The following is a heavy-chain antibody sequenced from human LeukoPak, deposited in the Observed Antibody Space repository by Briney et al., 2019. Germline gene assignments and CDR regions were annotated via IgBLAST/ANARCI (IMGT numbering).Heavy chain of an antibody. V-gene: IGHV4-31*03. CDR1: GXSISSGSYW. Sequence: SETLSLTCTVSGXSISSGSYWWSWIRQHPEKGLECIGYVYYNPSLKSRVSISVDTSRNQLSLTLTSVTAADTAVYYSARGHRSSSAYHCNAMDVWGQGTTVTVSS. CDR2: V. CDR3: ARGHRSSSAYHCNAMDV. D-gene: IGHD2-15*01. J-gene: IGHJ6*02.